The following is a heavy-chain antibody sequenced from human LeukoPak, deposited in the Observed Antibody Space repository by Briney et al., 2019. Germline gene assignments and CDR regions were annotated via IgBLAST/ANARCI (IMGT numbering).Heavy chain of an antibody. D-gene: IGHD3-9*01. V-gene: IGHV4-59*01. Sequence: PSETLSLTCTVSGGSISSYYWSWIRQPPGKGLEWIGYIYYSGSTNYNPSLKSRVTISVDTSKNQFSLKLSSVTAADTAVYYCARGSRWSYYDILTGLSAFDYWGQGTLVTVSS. CDR3: ARGSRWSYYDILTGLSAFDY. CDR2: IYYSGST. J-gene: IGHJ4*02. CDR1: GGSISSYY.